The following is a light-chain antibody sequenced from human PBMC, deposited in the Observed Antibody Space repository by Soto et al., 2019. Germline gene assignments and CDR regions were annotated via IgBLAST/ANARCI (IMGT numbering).Light chain of an antibody. V-gene: IGKV3-15*01. CDR1: QSVSSN. CDR2: GAS. J-gene: IGKJ3*01. CDR3: HHYGSSPIFT. Sequence: EIVMTQSPATLSVSPGERATLSCRASQSVSSNLAWYQQKPGQAPRLLIYGASTRATGVPARFSGSRSGTEFTLTISSLQSEDFAVYYCHHYGSSPIFTFGPGTKVDIK.